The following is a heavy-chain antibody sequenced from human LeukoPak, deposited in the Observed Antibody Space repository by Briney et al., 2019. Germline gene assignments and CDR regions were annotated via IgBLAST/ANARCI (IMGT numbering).Heavy chain of an antibody. V-gene: IGHV1-18*01. D-gene: IGHD3-10*01. CDR3: ARAMVRGVISSRSMDV. CDR1: GYTFTSYG. J-gene: IGHJ6*02. Sequence: VSVKVSCKASGYTFTSYGIGWVRQAPGQGLEWMGWISAYNGNTNYAQKLQGRVTMTTDTSTSTAYMELRSLRSDDTAVYYCARAMVRGVISSRSMDVWGQGTTVTVSS. CDR2: ISAYNGNT.